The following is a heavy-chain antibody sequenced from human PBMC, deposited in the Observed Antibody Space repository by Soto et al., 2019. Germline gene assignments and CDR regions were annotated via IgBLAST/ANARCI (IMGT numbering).Heavy chain of an antibody. CDR2: IIPIFGTA. J-gene: IGHJ6*02. CDR3: AYYYDSSGYYYYYGMDV. Sequence: ASVKVSCKASGGTFSSYAISWVRQAPGQGLEWMGGIIPIFGTANYAQKFQGRVTITADESTSTAYMELSSLRSEDTAVYYCAYYYDSSGYYYYYGMDVWGQGTTVTVSS. V-gene: IGHV1-69*13. CDR1: GGTFSSYA. D-gene: IGHD3-22*01.